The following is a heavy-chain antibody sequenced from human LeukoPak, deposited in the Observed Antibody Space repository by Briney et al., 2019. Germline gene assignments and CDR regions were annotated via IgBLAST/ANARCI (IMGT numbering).Heavy chain of an antibody. Sequence: GASVKVSCKASGGTFSSYAISWVRQAPGQGLEWMGRIIPILGIANYAQKFQGRVTITADKSTSTAYMELSSLRSEDTPVYYCARVRCSGGSCYDEYYFDYWGQGTLVTVSS. J-gene: IGHJ4*02. CDR1: GGTFSSYA. CDR3: ARVRCSGGSCYDEYYFDY. V-gene: IGHV1-69*04. D-gene: IGHD2-15*01. CDR2: IIPILGIA.